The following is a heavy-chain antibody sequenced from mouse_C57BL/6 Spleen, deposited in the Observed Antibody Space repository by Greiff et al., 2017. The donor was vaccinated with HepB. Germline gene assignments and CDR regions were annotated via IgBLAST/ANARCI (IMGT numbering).Heavy chain of an antibody. Sequence: VQLQESGAELARPGASVKLSCKASGYTFTSYGISWVKQRTGQGLEWIGEIYPRSGNTYYNEKFKGKATLTADKSSSTAYMELRSLTSEDSAVYFCANYGSSSWFAYWGQGTLVTVSA. CDR1: GYTFTSYG. V-gene: IGHV1-81*01. D-gene: IGHD1-1*01. CDR2: IYPRSGNT. J-gene: IGHJ3*01. CDR3: ANYGSSSWFAY.